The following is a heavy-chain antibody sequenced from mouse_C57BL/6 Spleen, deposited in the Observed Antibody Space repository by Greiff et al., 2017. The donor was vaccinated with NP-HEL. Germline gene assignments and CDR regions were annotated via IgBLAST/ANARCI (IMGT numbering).Heavy chain of an antibody. V-gene: IGHV1-52*01. CDR1: GYTFTSYW. CDR3: ARSHYGGRDYAMDY. Sequence: QVQLQQPGAELVRPGSSVKLSCKASGYTFTSYWMHWVKQRPIQGLEWIGNIYPSDSETHYNQQFKDKATLTVDKSSSTAYMQLSSLTSEASAVYYCARSHYGGRDYAMDYWGQGTSVTVSS. J-gene: IGHJ4*01. D-gene: IGHD1-1*01. CDR2: IYPSDSET.